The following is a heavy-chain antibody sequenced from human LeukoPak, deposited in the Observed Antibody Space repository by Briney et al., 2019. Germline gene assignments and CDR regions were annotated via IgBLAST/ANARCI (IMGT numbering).Heavy chain of an antibody. CDR2: IYYSGST. CDR1: GGSISSYY. V-gene: IGHV4-59*01. D-gene: IGHD6-25*01. CDR3: ARERQRRFDY. Sequence: SETLSLTCTVSGGSISSYYWSWIRQPPGKGLEWIGYIYYSGSTNYNPSLKSRVTISVDTSKNQFSLKLSSVTAAETAVYYCARERQRRFDYWGQGTLVTVSS. J-gene: IGHJ4*02.